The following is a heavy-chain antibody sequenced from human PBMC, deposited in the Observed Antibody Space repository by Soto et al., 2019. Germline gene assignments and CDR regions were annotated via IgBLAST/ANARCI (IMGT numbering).Heavy chain of an antibody. D-gene: IGHD3-9*01. J-gene: IGHJ6*02. CDR2: INPNSGDT. Sequence: XSVKVSCTASGYILTGYHIHWVRQAPGRGLEWMGWINPNSGDTEYAQNFQGRVTMTRDTSFNLVYMEMSGLMSDDTAVYYCARDARGTRGFDEMDIWGQGTTVTVSS. CDR3: ARDARGTRGFDEMDI. CDR1: GYILTGYH. V-gene: IGHV1-2*02.